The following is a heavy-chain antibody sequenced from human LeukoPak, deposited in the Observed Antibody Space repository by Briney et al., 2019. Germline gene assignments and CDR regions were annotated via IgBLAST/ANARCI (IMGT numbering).Heavy chain of an antibody. Sequence: GGSLRLSCAASGFTFSSYWMSWVRQAPGKGLEWVANVKQDGSEKYYVDSVKGRFTISRDSAKSSLYLQMNSLRAEDTAVYYCVRDIHRYYADYWGQGTLVTVSS. V-gene: IGHV3-7*01. CDR1: GFTFSSYW. J-gene: IGHJ4*02. CDR3: VRDIHRYYADY. D-gene: IGHD3-3*01. CDR2: VKQDGSEK.